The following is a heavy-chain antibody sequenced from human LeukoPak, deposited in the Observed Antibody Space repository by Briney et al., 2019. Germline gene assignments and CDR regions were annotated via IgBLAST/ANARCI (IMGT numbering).Heavy chain of an antibody. Sequence: SETLSLTCTVSGGSISTYYWSWIRQPPGKGLEWIGYIYYSGSTNYNPSLKSRITISVDTSRNQFSLSLSSVTAADTAVYYCARGTVQMGMGERYFDNWGQGTQVTVSP. CDR1: GGSISTYY. V-gene: IGHV4-59*01. J-gene: IGHJ4*02. D-gene: IGHD1-1*01. CDR2: IYYSGST. CDR3: ARGTVQMGMGERYFDN.